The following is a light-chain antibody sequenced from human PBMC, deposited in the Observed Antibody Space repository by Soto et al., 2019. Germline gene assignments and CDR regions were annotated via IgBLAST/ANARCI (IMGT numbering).Light chain of an antibody. J-gene: IGLJ2*01. CDR2: EGS. CDR3: CSFALINPLV. CDR1: SSDVGSYNL. Sequence: QSALTQPASVSGSPGQSITISCTGTSSDVGSYNLVSWYQQLPGKAPKLVIYEGSKRPSGVSDRFSGSKSGNTASLTIFGLQAEGGADYYCCSFALINPLVLGGGTKLTVL. V-gene: IGLV2-23*01.